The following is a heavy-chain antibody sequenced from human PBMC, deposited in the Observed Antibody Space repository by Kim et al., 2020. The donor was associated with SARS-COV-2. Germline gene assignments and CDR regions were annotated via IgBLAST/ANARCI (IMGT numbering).Heavy chain of an antibody. CDR3: ARHHPRNLMTPSNWFGEFDP. J-gene: IGHJ5*02. Sequence: SETLSLTCTVSGGSISSYYWSWIRQPPGKGLEWIGYIYYSGSTNYNPSLKSRVTISVDTSKNQFSLKLSSVTAADTAVYYCARHHPRNLMTPSNWFGEFDPWGQGTLVTVSS. CDR2: IYYSGST. CDR1: GGSISSYY. D-gene: IGHD3-10*01. V-gene: IGHV4-59*08.